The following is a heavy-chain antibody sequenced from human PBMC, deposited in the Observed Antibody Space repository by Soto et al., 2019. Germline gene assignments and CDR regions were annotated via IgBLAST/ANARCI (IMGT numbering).Heavy chain of an antibody. J-gene: IGHJ5*02. CDR1: GGSMSRYY. Sequence: WETLSLTCTVSGGSMSRYYWTWIRQPPGKGLEWIGNIHYTGSTNYNPSLKSRVTILLGTSTSQFSLKVSSVTAADTAVYYCARDLTISSTDGPLDPWGHGTLVTVSS. CDR2: IHYTGST. V-gene: IGHV4-59*01. CDR3: ARDLTISSTDGPLDP. D-gene: IGHD1-1*01.